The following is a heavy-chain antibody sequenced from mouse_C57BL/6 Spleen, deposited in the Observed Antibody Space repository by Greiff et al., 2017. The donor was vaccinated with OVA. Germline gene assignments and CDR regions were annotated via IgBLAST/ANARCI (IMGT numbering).Heavy chain of an antibody. CDR1: GYSITSGYY. CDR2: ISYDGSN. J-gene: IGHJ1*03. CDR3: ARVIYYYGSSL. D-gene: IGHD1-1*01. Sequence: ESGPGLVKPSQSLSLTCSVTGYSITSGYYWNWIRQFPGNKLEWMGYISYDGSNNYNPSLKNRISITRDTSKNQFFLKLNSVTTEDTATYYCARVIYYYGSSLWGTGTTVTVSS. V-gene: IGHV3-6*01.